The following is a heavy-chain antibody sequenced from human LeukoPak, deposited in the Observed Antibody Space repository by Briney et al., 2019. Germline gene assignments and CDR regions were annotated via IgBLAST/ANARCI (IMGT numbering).Heavy chain of an antibody. D-gene: IGHD6-13*01. CDR1: GYSISSGYY. CDR2: IYHSGST. Sequence: SETLSLTCTVSGYSISSGYYWGWIRQPPGKGLEWIGSIYHSGSTYYNPSLKSRVTISVDTSKNQFSLKLSSVTAADTAVYYCARLVGENWAAAGSAYWYFDLWGRGTLVTVSS. V-gene: IGHV4-38-2*02. CDR3: ARLVGENWAAAGSAYWYFDL. J-gene: IGHJ2*01.